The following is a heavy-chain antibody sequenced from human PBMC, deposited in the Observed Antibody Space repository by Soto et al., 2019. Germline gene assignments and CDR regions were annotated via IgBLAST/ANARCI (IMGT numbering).Heavy chain of an antibody. J-gene: IGHJ4*02. CDR2: INPNSGST. Sequence: QVQLVQSGAEVKKPGASVKVSCKASAYTFTSYYMHWVRQAPGQGLEWMGVINPNSGSTAYAQKFQGRVTMTRDTSTTTVYLELTSMRYEDTAVYYCARESRSDTSTIRGYYLDYWGQGTLVTASS. CDR3: ARESRSDTSTIRGYYLDY. CDR1: AYTFTSYY. V-gene: IGHV1-46*01. D-gene: IGHD5-18*01.